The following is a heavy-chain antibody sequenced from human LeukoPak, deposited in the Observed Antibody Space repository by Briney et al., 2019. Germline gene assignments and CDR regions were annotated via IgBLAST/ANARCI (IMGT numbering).Heavy chain of an antibody. Sequence: GGSLRLSCAASGFTFDDYTMHWVRQAPGKGLEWVSLISWDSDSIYYAESVKGRFRTSRDNSKNSLYLQMDSLGTEDTALYYCVRAHQISGDCYAPNYFDSWGQGTLVTVSS. D-gene: IGHD2-21*02. J-gene: IGHJ4*02. CDR2: ISWDSDSI. CDR3: VRAHQISGDCYAPNYFDS. CDR1: GFTFDDYT. V-gene: IGHV3-43*01.